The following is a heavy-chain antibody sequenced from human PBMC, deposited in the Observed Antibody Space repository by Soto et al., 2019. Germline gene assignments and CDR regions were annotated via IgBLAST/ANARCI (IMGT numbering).Heavy chain of an antibody. CDR3: ATDWIAARRTEYYYYGMDV. D-gene: IGHD6-6*01. V-gene: IGHV1-24*01. CDR2: FDPEDGET. Sequence: GASVKVSCKVSGYTLTELSMHGVLQAPVRGLDWMGGFDPEDGETIYAQKFQGRVTMTEDTSADTAYMELSSLRSEDTAVYYYATDWIAARRTEYYYYGMDVWGQGTTVTVSS. J-gene: IGHJ6*02. CDR1: GYTLTELS.